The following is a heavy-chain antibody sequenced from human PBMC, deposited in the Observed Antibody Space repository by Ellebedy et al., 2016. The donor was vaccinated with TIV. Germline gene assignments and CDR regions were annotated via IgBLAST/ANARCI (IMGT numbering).Heavy chain of an antibody. Sequence: SETLSLTXTVSGGSISSYYWSWIRQPPGKGLEWIGYIYYSGSTNYNPSLKSRVTISVDTSKNQFSLKLSSVTAEDTAVYYCARDGGFGGYWGQGTLVTVSS. CDR1: GGSISSYY. J-gene: IGHJ4*02. D-gene: IGHD3-16*01. CDR2: IYYSGST. CDR3: ARDGGFGGY. V-gene: IGHV4-59*12.